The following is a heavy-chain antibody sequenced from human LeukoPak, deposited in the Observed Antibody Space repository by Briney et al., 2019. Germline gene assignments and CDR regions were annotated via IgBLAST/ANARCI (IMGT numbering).Heavy chain of an antibody. V-gene: IGHV3-48*01. Sequence: GGSLRLSCAASGFTFSSYSMNWVRQAPGKGLEWVSYISSSSSTIYYADSVKGRFTISRDNAKNSLYLQMNSLRAEDTAVYYCTRTVYSTTWERWFDPWAREPWSPSPQ. CDR2: ISSSSSTI. J-gene: IGHJ5*02. D-gene: IGHD6-13*01. CDR1: GFTFSSYS. CDR3: TRTVYSTTWERWFDP.